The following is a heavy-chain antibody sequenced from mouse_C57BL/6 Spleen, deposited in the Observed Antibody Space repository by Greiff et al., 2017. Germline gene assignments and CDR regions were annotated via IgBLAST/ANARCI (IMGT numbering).Heavy chain of an antibody. D-gene: IGHD1-1*01. CDR2: ISYSGST. Sequence: EVKLMESGPGMVKPSQSLSLTCTVTGYSITSGYDWHWIRHFPGNKLEWMGYISYSGSTNYNPSLKSRISITHDTSKNHFFLKLNSVTTEDTATYDCARGYYGSSSCDYWGQGTTRTVSS. CDR3: ARGYYGSSSCDY. CDR1: GYSITSGYD. V-gene: IGHV3-1*01. J-gene: IGHJ2*01.